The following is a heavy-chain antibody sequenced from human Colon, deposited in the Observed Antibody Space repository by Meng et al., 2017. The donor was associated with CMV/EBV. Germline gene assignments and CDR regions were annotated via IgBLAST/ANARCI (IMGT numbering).Heavy chain of an antibody. J-gene: IGHJ4*02. V-gene: IGHV3-23*01. D-gene: IGHD2-8*02. Sequence: GESLKISCAASGFTFSSYAMSWVRQAPGKGLEWVSAISGSGGSTYYADSVKGRFTISRDDARKSLYLQMHSLRAEDTAVYYCARLLVGDNDYFDYWGQGAQVTVSS. CDR2: ISGSGGST. CDR1: GFTFSSYA. CDR3: ARLLVGDNDYFDY.